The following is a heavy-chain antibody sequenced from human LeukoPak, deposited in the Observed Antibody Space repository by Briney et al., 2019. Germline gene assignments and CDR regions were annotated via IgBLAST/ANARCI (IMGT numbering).Heavy chain of an antibody. V-gene: IGHV3-74*01. CDR3: ARALAVTGTGGFDP. D-gene: IGHD6-19*01. Sequence: GGSLRLSCTASGFTFNNYWMHWVRQAPGKGPVWVSRINTDGSSTSYADSVKGRFTISRDNAKNTLYLQMNSLRAEDTTVYYCARALAVTGTGGFDPWGQGTLVTVSS. CDR2: INTDGSST. J-gene: IGHJ5*02. CDR1: GFTFNNYW.